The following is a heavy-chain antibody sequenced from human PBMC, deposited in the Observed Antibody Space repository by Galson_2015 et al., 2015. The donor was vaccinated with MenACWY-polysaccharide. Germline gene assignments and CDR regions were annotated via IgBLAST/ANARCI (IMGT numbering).Heavy chain of an antibody. J-gene: IGHJ4*02. CDR3: AKDGAPPSIHFDS. D-gene: IGHD1-14*01. Sequence: SLRLSCASSGFTFSSYWMSWVRQAPGKGLEWVANINQDGSEKHYVDSLKGRFTISRDNAKKSLYPQMNSLRAEDTAVYYCAKDGAPPSIHFDSWGQGTLVTVSS. CDR1: GFTFSSYW. V-gene: IGHV3-7*01. CDR2: INQDGSEK.